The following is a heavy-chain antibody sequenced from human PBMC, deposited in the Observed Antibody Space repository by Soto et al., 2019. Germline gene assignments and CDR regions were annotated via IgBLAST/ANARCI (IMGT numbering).Heavy chain of an antibody. CDR3: ARDHGWWSFDY. CDR1: GYTFTGLY. CDR2: INPNSGGT. J-gene: IGHJ4*02. V-gene: IGHV1-2*02. Sequence: GASVKVSCKASGYTFTGLYIHWVRLAPGQGLEWMGWINPNSGGTNYAEKFQGRVTMTRDTSISTAYMELSSLRSDDTAVYYCARDHGWWSFDYWGQGALVTFSS. D-gene: IGHD2-8*02.